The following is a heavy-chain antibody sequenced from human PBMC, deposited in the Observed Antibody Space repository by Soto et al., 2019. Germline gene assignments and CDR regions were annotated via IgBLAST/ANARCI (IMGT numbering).Heavy chain of an antibody. CDR2: IMPIFRTA. J-gene: IGHJ6*02. CDR1: GGTFSTSA. Sequence: QVQVVQSGAEVKKPGSSVKVSCKTSGGTFSTSAISWVRQAPGQGLEWMGGIMPIFRTADYAQRFQGRVTITADESASTAYVELRSLTSEDTAIYYCARDKDRAQLGGNYYYGMDVWGQGTTVTVTS. V-gene: IGHV1-69*12. CDR3: ARDKDRAQLGGNYYYGMDV. D-gene: IGHD1-1*01.